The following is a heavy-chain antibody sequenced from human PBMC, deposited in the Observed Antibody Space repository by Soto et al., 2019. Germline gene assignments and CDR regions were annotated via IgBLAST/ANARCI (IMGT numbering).Heavy chain of an antibody. CDR2: ICATKRT. Sequence: PETLSLTCPVSGGSISNDRWSWVRQPVGRGREWIRSICATKRTNYNPGLHSRVTKTVDTAKNQYPLTMTSVAAADTAVYYCTRGTFESTAPYYWGQGIPVTVSS. CDR1: GGSISNDR. D-gene: IGHD1-26*01. J-gene: IGHJ4*02. CDR3: TRGTFESTAPYY. V-gene: IGHV4-4*07.